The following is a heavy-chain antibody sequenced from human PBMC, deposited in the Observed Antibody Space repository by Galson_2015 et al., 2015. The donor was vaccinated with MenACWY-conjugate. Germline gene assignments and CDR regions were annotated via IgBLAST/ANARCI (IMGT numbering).Heavy chain of an antibody. CDR2: ISAYNGNT. CDR1: DDRFSSYG. Sequence: SCKASDDRFSSYGISWVRQAPGQGLQWMGWISAYNGNTNYAQNFQGRFSMTTDTSTSTAFMELRSLRSDDTAVYYCARDVTYYYGSGNLDVWGQGTTVTVSS. V-gene: IGHV1-18*01. D-gene: IGHD3-10*01. CDR3: ARDVTYYYGSGNLDV. J-gene: IGHJ6*02.